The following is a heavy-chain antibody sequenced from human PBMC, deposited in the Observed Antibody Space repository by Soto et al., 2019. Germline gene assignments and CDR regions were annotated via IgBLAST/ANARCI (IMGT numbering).Heavy chain of an antibody. Sequence: VRQAPGKGLEWVGRIKSKTDGGTTDYAAPVKGRFTISRDDSKNTLYLQMNSLKTEDTAVYYCTTDRSSSYGMDVWGQGTTVTVS. CDR2: IKSKTDGGTT. CDR3: TTDRSSSYGMDV. V-gene: IGHV3-15*01. D-gene: IGHD6-13*01. J-gene: IGHJ6*02.